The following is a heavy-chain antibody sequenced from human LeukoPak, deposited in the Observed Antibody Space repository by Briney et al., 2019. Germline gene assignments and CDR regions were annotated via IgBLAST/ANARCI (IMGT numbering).Heavy chain of an antibody. Sequence: PGGSLRLSCAASGFTLSSYEMNWVRLAPGKGLEWISYIGRTGNSMYYADSVKGRFTISRDSAKNSLYLQMNSLRAEDTAVYYCARGAYSSNWYVDYWGQGTMVTVAS. CDR2: IGRTGNSM. CDR3: ARGAYSSNWYVDY. V-gene: IGHV3-48*03. D-gene: IGHD6-13*01. J-gene: IGHJ4*02. CDR1: GFTLSSYE.